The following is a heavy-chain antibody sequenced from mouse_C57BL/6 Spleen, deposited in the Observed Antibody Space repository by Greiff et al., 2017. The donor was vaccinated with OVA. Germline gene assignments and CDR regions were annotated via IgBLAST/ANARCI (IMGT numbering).Heavy chain of an antibody. CDR2: IDPSDSYT. CDR1: ATPLPATG. V-gene: IGHV1-69*01. CDR3: ARRGKYAMDY. Sequence: QVHVKQPGAELVMPGASVKLSCKASATPLPATGCTGWKRRPGQGLEWIGEIDPSDSYTNYNQKFKGKSTLTVDKSSSTAYMQLSSLTSEDSAVYYCARRGKYAMDYWGQGTSVTVSS. D-gene: IGHD2-1*01. J-gene: IGHJ4*01.